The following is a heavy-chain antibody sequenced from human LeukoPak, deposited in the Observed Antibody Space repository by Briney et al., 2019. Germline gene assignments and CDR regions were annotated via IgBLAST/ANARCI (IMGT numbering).Heavy chain of an antibody. CDR1: GYTFISYY. D-gene: IGHD4-11*01. CDR3: ARDPYSNYYFDY. Sequence: ASVKVSCKASGYTFISYYMHWVRQAPGQGLEWMGIINPSGGSTRYAQKFQGRVTMTRDTSTNTVYMELSSLRSEDTAVCYCARDPYSNYYFDYWGQGTLVTVSS. CDR2: INPSGGST. J-gene: IGHJ4*02. V-gene: IGHV1-46*01.